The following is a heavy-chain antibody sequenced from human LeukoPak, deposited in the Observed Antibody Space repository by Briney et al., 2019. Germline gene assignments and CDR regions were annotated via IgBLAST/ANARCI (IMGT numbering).Heavy chain of an antibody. CDR1: GGSINSHTYY. CDR2: IYYSGST. D-gene: IGHD1-1*01. V-gene: IGHV4-39*01. J-gene: IGHJ4*03. CDR3: ARGPTISETGYFDY. Sequence: SETLSLTCTVSGGSINSHTYYWGWIRQPPGKGLEWIGHIYYSGSTYYNASLQSRVSISIGTSENQFSLSLRPVTTADRAVYYCARGPTISETGYFDYWGQGTLVTVSS.